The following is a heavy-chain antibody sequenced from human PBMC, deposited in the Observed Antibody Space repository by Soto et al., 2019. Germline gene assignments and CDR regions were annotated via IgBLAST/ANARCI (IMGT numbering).Heavy chain of an antibody. Sequence: QVQLVQSAAEVKKPGASVKVSCKASGHTFTRYGVSWVRQAPGQGLEWMGWIDVYNGNTKYAQRPQGRVTMTTDTSKTTVYMELRSLTSDDTALYYCATENRDDAFDMWGHGTMVTVSS. V-gene: IGHV1-18*01. J-gene: IGHJ3*02. CDR1: GHTFTRYG. CDR3: ATENRDDAFDM. CDR2: IDVYNGNT. D-gene: IGHD3-10*01.